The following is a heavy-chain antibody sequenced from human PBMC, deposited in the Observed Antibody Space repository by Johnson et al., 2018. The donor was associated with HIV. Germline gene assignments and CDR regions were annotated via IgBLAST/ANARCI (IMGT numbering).Heavy chain of an antibody. J-gene: IGHJ3*02. Sequence: EMQLVESGGGLVQPGGSLRLSCAASGFTVTSHYMSWVRQAPGMGLEWVSVIYTGGNTYYANSVKDRFTISRDISKNTLYLEMNIMRAEDTAVYYCARVRSGILILDDAFDIWGQGTMVTVSS. CDR2: IYTGGNT. V-gene: IGHV3-66*01. D-gene: IGHD1-14*01. CDR1: GFTVTSHY. CDR3: ARVRSGILILDDAFDI.